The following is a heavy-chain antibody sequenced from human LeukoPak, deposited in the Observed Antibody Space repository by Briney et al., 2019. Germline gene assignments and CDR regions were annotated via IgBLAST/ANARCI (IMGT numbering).Heavy chain of an antibody. Sequence: SETLSLTCAVYGGSFSGYYWRWIRQPPGKGLEWIGEINHSGSTNYNPSLKSRVTISVDTSKNQFSLKLSSVTAADTAVYYCARLNTAMVTFDYWGQGTLVTVSS. J-gene: IGHJ4*02. D-gene: IGHD5-18*01. CDR1: GGSFSGYY. CDR2: INHSGST. V-gene: IGHV4-34*01. CDR3: ARLNTAMVTFDY.